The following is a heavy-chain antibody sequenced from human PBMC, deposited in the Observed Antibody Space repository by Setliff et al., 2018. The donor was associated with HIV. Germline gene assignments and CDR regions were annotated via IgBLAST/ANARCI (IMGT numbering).Heavy chain of an antibody. D-gene: IGHD6-19*01. CDR2: IYNSGNT. CDR3: ARRRGQKATGWYYFDF. V-gene: IGHV4-39*01. Sequence: LSLTCSVSGGPITSNTYFWDWIRQAPGKGLEWIGSIYNSGNTYYNPSLKSRVSISVDSSKRQFSLKLTSVTAGDSALYYCARRRGQKATGWYYFDFWGQGALVTVSS. CDR1: GGPITSNTYF. J-gene: IGHJ4*02.